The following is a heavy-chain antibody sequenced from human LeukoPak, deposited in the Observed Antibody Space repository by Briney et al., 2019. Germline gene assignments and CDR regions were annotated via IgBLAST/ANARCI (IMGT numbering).Heavy chain of an antibody. D-gene: IGHD5-24*01. CDR1: GFPFSSYW. CDR3: TRVGYIDEGIDY. CDR2: IKQDGSEK. Sequence: PGGSLRLSCVASGFPFSSYWMTWVRQAPGKGLEWVANIKQDGSEKSYVDSVKGRFTISRDNAKNSLYLQMNSLRAEDTAIYYCTRVGYIDEGIDYWGQGALVTVSS. V-gene: IGHV3-7*04. J-gene: IGHJ4*02.